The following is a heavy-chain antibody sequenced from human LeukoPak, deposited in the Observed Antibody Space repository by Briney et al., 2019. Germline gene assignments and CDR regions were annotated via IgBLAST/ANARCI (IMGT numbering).Heavy chain of an antibody. V-gene: IGHV7-4-1*02. D-gene: IGHD3-10*01. J-gene: IGHJ5*02. CDR1: GYTFTGYY. CDR2: INTNTGNP. Sequence: TGGSLRLSCAASGYTFTGYYMHWVRQAPGQGLEWMGWINTNTGNPTYAQGFTGRFVFSLDTSVSTAYLQISSLKAEDTAVYYCARDRDIRFDPWGQGTLVTVSS. CDR3: ARDRDIRFDP.